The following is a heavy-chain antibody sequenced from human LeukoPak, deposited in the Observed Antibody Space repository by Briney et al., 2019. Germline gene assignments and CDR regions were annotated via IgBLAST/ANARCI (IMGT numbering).Heavy chain of an antibody. CDR3: ARAGKDNGSGSLLYYFDY. CDR2: INAGNGNT. V-gene: IGHV1-3*01. Sequence: ASVKVSCKASGYTFTSYAMHWVRQAPGQRLEWMGWINAGNGNTKYSQKFQGRVTITRDTSASTAYMELSSLRSEDTAVYYCARAGKDNGSGSLLYYFDYWGQGTLVTVSS. CDR1: GYTFTSYA. J-gene: IGHJ4*02. D-gene: IGHD3-10*01.